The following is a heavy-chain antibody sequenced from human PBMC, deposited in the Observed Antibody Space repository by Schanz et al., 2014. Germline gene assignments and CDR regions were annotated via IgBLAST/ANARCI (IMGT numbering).Heavy chain of an antibody. J-gene: IGHJ4*02. D-gene: IGHD6-6*01. CDR3: GRGFSRSYIDF. CDR1: GYTFTTYY. Sequence: QVQLVQSGTQVKKPGASVKVSCKASGYTFTTYYMLWVRQAPGQGLEWMGIINPSGGSTRYGQKFQGRISVTTDTSTSTVYLELSSLRSDDTAAYYCGRGFSRSYIDFWGQGTLSAVSA. V-gene: IGHV1-46*03. CDR2: INPSGGST.